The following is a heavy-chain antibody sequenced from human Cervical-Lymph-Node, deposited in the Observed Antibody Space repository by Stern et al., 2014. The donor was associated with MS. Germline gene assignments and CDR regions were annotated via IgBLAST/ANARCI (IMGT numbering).Heavy chain of an antibody. CDR2: IYASGSV. CDR3: ARDYADIKRGWFDP. V-gene: IGHV4-61*02. Sequence: VQLVESGPGLVKPSQTLSLTCTVSGASVNSGRYYWSWIRQPAGKGLEWIGRIYASGSVNYNPSLLDRVTISLDPAKTQFPRTLISGTAADTAMYFCARDYADIKRGWFDPWGQGTLVTVSS. J-gene: IGHJ5*02. CDR1: GASVNSGRYY. D-gene: IGHD2-15*01.